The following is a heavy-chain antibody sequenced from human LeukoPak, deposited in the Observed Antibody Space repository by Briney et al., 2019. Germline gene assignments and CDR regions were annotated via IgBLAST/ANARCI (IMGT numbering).Heavy chain of an antibody. CDR1: GGSITGSGYY. CDR3: TRRGPDTIVVVSPFDY. V-gene: IGHV4-39*01. Sequence: SETLSPTCSVSGGSITGSGYYWGWIRQRPGKGLEWIGSIYHSGKTYYNPSLKRRVLISVDTSKKQFSLKLTSVTAADTAVYYCTRRGPDTIVVVSPFDYWGQGTQVTVSS. J-gene: IGHJ4*02. CDR2: IYHSGKT. D-gene: IGHD3-22*01.